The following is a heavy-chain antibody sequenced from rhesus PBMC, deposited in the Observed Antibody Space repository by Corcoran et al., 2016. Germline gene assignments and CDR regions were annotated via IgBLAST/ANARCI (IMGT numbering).Heavy chain of an antibody. CDR2: INIGGGST. CDR1: GFTFSSYG. CDR3: AKEGYGWEPPY. J-gene: IGHJ4*01. D-gene: IGHD1-44*02. Sequence: EVQLVETGGGLVQPGGSLKLSCAASGFTFSSYGMSWVRQAPGKGLEWVSDINIGGGSTYHAHSVKGRFTISRENSKNTLSLQMNSLRAEDTAVYYCAKEGYGWEPPYWGQGVLVTVSS. V-gene: IGHV3S5*01.